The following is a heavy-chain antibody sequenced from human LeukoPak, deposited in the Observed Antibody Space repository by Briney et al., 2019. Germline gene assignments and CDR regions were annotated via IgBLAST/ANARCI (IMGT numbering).Heavy chain of an antibody. V-gene: IGHV4-4*07. CDR3: ARDSMVRGASDAFDI. J-gene: IGHJ3*02. CDR1: GGSISSYY. CDR2: IYTSGST. D-gene: IGHD3-10*01. Sequence: SETLSLTCTVSGGSISSYYWSWIRQPAGKGLEWIGRIYTSGSTNYNPSLKSRLTMSVDTSKNQFSLNLSSVTAADTAVYYCARDSMVRGASDAFDIWGQGTMVTVSS.